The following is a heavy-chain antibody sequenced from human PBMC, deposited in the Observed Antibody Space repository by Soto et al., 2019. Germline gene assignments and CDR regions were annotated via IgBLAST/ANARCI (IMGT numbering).Heavy chain of an antibody. CDR1: GFTVSSNY. V-gene: IGHV3-53*04. CDR3: ASERLDGAGDYYYYGMDV. J-gene: IGHJ6*02. D-gene: IGHD6-19*01. Sequence: EVQLVESGGGLVQPGGSLRLSCAASGFTVSSNYMSWVRQAPGKGLEWVSVIYSGGSTYYADSVKGRFTISRHNSKNKLYLQMNSLRAEDTAVYYCASERLDGAGDYYYYGMDVWGQGTTVTVSS. CDR2: IYSGGST.